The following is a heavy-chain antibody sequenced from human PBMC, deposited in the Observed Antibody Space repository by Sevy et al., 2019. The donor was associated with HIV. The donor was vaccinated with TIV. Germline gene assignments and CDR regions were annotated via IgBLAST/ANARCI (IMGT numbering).Heavy chain of an antibody. J-gene: IGHJ5*02. CDR3: AREGAPYRNIRYCSGDNCYYNWFDP. CDR2: ISDDGNNK. CDR1: GFIFNDYA. V-gene: IGHV3-30*10. Sequence: GGSLRLSCAASGFIFNDYAMHWVRQAPGKGLEWVAVISDDGNNKYYTDSVEGRFTISRDNSKDTLHLQMNSLRAVDTAIYYCAREGAPYRNIRYCSGDNCYYNWFDPWGQGTLVTVSS. D-gene: IGHD2-15*01.